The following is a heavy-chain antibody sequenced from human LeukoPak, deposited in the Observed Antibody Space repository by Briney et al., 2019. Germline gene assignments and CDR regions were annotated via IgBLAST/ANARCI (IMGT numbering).Heavy chain of an antibody. CDR2: ISSSSSYI. Sequence: SGGSLRLSCAASGFTFSSYSMNWVRKAPGKGLEWVSSISSSSSYIYYADSVKGRFTISRDNAKNSLYLQMNSLRAEDTAVYYCARAEGIVGATDLGYWGQGTLVTVSS. J-gene: IGHJ4*02. D-gene: IGHD1-26*01. CDR3: ARAEGIVGATDLGY. V-gene: IGHV3-21*01. CDR1: GFTFSSYS.